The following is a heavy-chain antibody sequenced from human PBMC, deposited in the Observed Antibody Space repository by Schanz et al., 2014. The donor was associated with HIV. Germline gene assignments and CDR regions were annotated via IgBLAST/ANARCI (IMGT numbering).Heavy chain of an antibody. CDR1: GFTFSSYG. Sequence: VKLSESGGGLVQPGGSLRLSCAASGFTFSSYGMHWVRQAPGKGLEWVAVIWYDGSNKYYADSVKGRFTISRDNSKNTLYLEMNSLRPEDTAVYYCARETSGFSTSWPPRYHYYGMDVWGQGTTVTVSS. J-gene: IGHJ6*02. V-gene: IGHV3-33*08. CDR2: IWYDGSNK. D-gene: IGHD6-13*01. CDR3: ARETSGFSTSWPPRYHYYGMDV.